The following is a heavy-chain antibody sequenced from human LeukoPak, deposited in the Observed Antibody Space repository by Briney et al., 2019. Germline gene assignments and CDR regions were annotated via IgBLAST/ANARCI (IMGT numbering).Heavy chain of an antibody. J-gene: IGHJ5*02. CDR3: ARGAQQLLRFGVRNNWFDP. V-gene: IGHV4-34*01. D-gene: IGHD3-10*01. CDR2: INHSGST. CDR1: GGSFSGYY. Sequence: SETLSFTCAVYGGSFSGYYWSWIRQPPGKGLEWIGEINHSGSTNYNPSLKSRVTISVDPSKNQFSLKLSSVTAADTAVYYCARGAQQLLRFGVRNNWFDPWGQGTLVTVSS.